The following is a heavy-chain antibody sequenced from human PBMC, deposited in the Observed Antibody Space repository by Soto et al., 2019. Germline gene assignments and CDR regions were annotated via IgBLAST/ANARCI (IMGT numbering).Heavy chain of an antibody. Sequence: PSQTLSLTCAISGDSVFSSTAAWNWIRQSPSSGLEWLGRTYYRSKWYNDYAVSVKSRITINPDTSKHQFSLQLNSVTPEDTAVYYCARDRSGSGWFNAFDIWGHGTMVTVSS. CDR2: TYYRSKWYN. J-gene: IGHJ3*02. D-gene: IGHD6-19*01. CDR1: GDSVFSSTAA. V-gene: IGHV6-1*01. CDR3: ARDRSGSGWFNAFDI.